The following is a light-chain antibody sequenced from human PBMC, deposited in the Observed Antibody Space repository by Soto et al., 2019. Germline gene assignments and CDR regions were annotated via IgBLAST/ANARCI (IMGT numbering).Light chain of an antibody. Sequence: VLTQSPATLSLSPGETSTLSCRASQSVSSSYLAWYQQKPGQAPRLLIYGASNRATGIPDRFSGSGSGTDFTLTISRLEPEDFAVYYCQQYGSSGTFGQGTKVDIK. CDR2: GAS. V-gene: IGKV3-20*01. CDR3: QQYGSSGT. CDR1: QSVSSSY. J-gene: IGKJ1*01.